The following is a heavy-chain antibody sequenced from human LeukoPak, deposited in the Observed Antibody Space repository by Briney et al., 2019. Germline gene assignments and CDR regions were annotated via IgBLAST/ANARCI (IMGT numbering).Heavy chain of an antibody. CDR2: IKQDGSEK. CDR1: GFNFSTSW. V-gene: IGHV3-7*01. CDR3: ARDSAGNDY. Sequence: GGSLRLSCAASGFNFSTSWMHWVRQAPGKGLEWVANIKQDGSEKYYVDSVKGRFTISRDNAKNSLYLQMNSLRAEDTAMYYCARDSAGNDYWGQGTLVTVSS. D-gene: IGHD6-13*01. J-gene: IGHJ4*02.